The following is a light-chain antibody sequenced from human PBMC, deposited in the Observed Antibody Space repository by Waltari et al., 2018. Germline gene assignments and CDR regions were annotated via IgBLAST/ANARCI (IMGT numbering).Light chain of an antibody. CDR2: GAS. CDR1: QSVSRA. CDR3: QHYLRLPVT. J-gene: IGKJ1*01. Sequence: EIVLTQSPGTLSLSLGERATVSCRASQSVSRALAWYQQKPGQAPRLLSYGASTRATGIPDRCSGSGSGTDFSLTISRLEPDDFAVYFCQHYLRLPVTFGQGTTVEI. V-gene: IGKV3-20*01.